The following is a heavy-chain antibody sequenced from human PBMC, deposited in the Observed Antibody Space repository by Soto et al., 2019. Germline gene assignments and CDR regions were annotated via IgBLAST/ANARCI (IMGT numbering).Heavy chain of an antibody. CDR1: GGSISSGGYY. Sequence: SETLSLTCTVSGGSISSGGYYWSWIRQHPGKGLEWIGYIYYSGSTYYNPSLKSRVTISVDTSKNQFSLKLSSVTAADTAVYYCARATKGYCSSTSCLSNYGMDVWGQGTTVTVSS. J-gene: IGHJ6*02. CDR2: IYYSGST. CDR3: ARATKGYCSSTSCLSNYGMDV. V-gene: IGHV4-31*03. D-gene: IGHD2-2*01.